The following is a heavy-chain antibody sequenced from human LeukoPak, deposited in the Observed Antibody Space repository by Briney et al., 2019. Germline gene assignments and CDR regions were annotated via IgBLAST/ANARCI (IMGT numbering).Heavy chain of an antibody. CDR2: ISGSGDIT. Sequence: PGGSLRLSCAASGFTFSSSAMSWVRQAPGKGLEWVSSISGSGDITYYVDSVKGRFTISRGSSKNTLYLQMNSLRAEDTAVYYCAKAYDSDYYLDPWGQGTLVTVSS. D-gene: IGHD4-11*01. V-gene: IGHV3-23*01. CDR3: AKAYDSDYYLDP. CDR1: GFTFSSSA. J-gene: IGHJ5*02.